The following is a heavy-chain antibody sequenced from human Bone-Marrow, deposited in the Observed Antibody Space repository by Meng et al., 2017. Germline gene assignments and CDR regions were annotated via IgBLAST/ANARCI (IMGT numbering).Heavy chain of an antibody. D-gene: IGHD3-10*01. CDR1: GGSFSCYY. CDR2: INHSGST. J-gene: IGHJ4*02. CDR3: ARGRKLPYGSGSYLNY. V-gene: IGHV4-34*01. Sequence: QGQLKQGGAGLLKPSGTLSPTCSVYGGSFSCYYWSWIRQPPGKGLEWIGEINHSGSTNYNPSLKSRVTISVDTSKNQFSLKLSSVTAADTAVYYCARGRKLPYGSGSYLNYWGQGTLVTVSS.